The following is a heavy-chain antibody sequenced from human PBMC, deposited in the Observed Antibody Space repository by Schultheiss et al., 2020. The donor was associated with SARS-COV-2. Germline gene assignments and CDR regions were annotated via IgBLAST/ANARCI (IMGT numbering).Heavy chain of an antibody. D-gene: IGHD3-3*01. V-gene: IGHV4-38-2*01. CDR1: GYSISSGYY. CDR2: IYHSGST. CDR3: ARVYYDFWSGYYGGLGGMDV. J-gene: IGHJ6*02. Sequence: SETLSLTCAVSGYSISSGYYWSWIRQPPGKGLEWIGEIYHSGSTNYNPSLKSRVTISVDKSKNQFSLKLSSVTAADTAVYYCARVYYDFWSGYYGGLGGMDVWGQGTTVTVSS.